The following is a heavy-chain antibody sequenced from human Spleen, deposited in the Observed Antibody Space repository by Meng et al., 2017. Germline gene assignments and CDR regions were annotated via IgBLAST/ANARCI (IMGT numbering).Heavy chain of an antibody. V-gene: IGHV3-15*01. CDR3: TTDNDFWSGFPLDY. Sequence: GGSLRLSCAVSGVSFTDSDIHWVRQAPGKGLEWVGRIISKTDGGTTDYAAPVKGRFTISRDDSKNTVYLQMNSLKTEDTALYYCTTDNDFWSGFPLDYWGQGTLVTVSS. CDR1: GVSFTDSD. J-gene: IGHJ4*02. D-gene: IGHD3-3*01. CDR2: IISKTDGGTT.